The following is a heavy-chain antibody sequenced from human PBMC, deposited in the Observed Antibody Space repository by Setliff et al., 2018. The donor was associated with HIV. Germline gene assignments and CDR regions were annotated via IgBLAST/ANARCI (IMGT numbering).Heavy chain of an antibody. D-gene: IGHD5-12*01. J-gene: IGHJ6*03. Sequence: SETLSLTCAVYGGSFSEYYWSWIRQSPGKGLEWIGETNHSGSTHYNPPLKSRATISVDTSKNQFSLRLNSVTAADTAVYYCARGATLLPGYSDRWEYFYMYVWGKGTTVTVSS. V-gene: IGHV4-34*01. CDR1: GGSFSEYY. CDR3: ARGATLLPGYSDRWEYFYMYV. CDR2: TNHSGST.